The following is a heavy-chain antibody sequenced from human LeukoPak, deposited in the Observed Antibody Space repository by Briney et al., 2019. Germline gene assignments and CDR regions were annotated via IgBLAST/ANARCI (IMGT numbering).Heavy chain of an antibody. CDR3: AKDQNDY. CDR1: GFTSTNYW. CDR2: IKQDGSEK. Sequence: PGGSLRLSCVASGFTSTNYWLTWVRQALGEGLECVANIKQDGSEKSYVDSVKGRFTISRDNTKNSVYLQMNNLRVEDTAVYYCAKDQNDYWGQGTLVTVSS. J-gene: IGHJ4*02. V-gene: IGHV3-7*01.